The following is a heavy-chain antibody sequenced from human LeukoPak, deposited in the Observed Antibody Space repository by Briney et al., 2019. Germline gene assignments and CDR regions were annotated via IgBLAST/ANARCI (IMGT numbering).Heavy chain of an antibody. CDR1: GGSFSGYY. D-gene: IGHD1-26*01. Sequence: SETLSLTCAVYGGSFSGYYWSWIRQPPGKGLEWIGYIYYSGSTNYNPSLKSRVTISVDTSKNQFSLKLSSVTAADTAVYYCASSSYYSDYWGQGTLVTVSS. J-gene: IGHJ4*02. CDR2: IYYSGST. V-gene: IGHV4-59*01. CDR3: ASSSYYSDY.